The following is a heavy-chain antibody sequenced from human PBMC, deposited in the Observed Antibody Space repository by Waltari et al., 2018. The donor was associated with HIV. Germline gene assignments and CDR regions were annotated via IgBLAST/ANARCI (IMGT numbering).Heavy chain of an antibody. D-gene: IGHD3-10*01. CDR3: ATGIARGGEGDFDH. Sequence: QVQLAQSGSELKEPGASVKISCKASGYTFSNYAINWVRQAPGQKLEWMGWINTDTGNPRYAQGFTGRFVFSLDSSVTTTYLQISSLKADDTAVYYCATGIARGGEGDFDHWGQGTLVTVSS. V-gene: IGHV7-4-1*02. CDR2: INTDTGNP. J-gene: IGHJ4*02. CDR1: GYTFSNYA.